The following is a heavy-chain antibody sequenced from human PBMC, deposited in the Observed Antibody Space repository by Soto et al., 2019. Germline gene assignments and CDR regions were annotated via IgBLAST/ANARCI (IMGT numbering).Heavy chain of an antibody. Sequence: SETLSLTCTVSGGSIYRGGYYWGWIRQPPGRGLEWIGNIDYNGVTYSNPSLKSRVTISRDTSKNQFSLKLTSVTAADTALYYCGKVLVGATGHTDSDSWGPGTLVTVSS. CDR2: IDYNGVT. CDR3: GKVLVGATGHTDSDS. D-gene: IGHD2-15*01. V-gene: IGHV4-39*01. J-gene: IGHJ4*02. CDR1: GGSIYRGGYY.